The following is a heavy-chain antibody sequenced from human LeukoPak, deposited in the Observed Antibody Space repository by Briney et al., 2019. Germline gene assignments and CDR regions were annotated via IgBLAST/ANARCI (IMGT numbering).Heavy chain of an antibody. Sequence: GGSLRLSCAASGFTFSSYDMSWVRQAPGRGLEWVSAIGGGGTPYYADSVKGRFTISRDNSKNTLYLQMNSLRAEDTAVYYCAKDDHGGSGWRDYFDQWTQGTLVTVSS. D-gene: IGHD6-19*01. J-gene: IGHJ4*02. V-gene: IGHV3-23*01. CDR3: AKDDHGGSGWRDYFDQ. CDR1: GFTFSSYD. CDR2: IGGGGTP.